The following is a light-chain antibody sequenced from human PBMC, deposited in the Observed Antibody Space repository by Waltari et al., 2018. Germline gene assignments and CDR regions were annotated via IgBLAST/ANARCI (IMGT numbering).Light chain of an antibody. V-gene: IGKV1-39*01. CDR1: QTIATT. J-gene: IGKJ5*01. Sequence: DLQMTPPPSSLSASIGDRVTITCRASQTIATTLNWYQQKRGKSPQLLIYDASTLRSGVPSRFSGSGAGTDFTLTISSLQPEDFATYYCQQTYNVPPITFGQGTRLDIK. CDR2: DAS. CDR3: QQTYNVPPIT.